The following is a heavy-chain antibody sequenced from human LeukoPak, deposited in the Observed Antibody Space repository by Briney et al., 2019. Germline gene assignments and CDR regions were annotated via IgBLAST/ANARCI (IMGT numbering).Heavy chain of an antibody. Sequence: GGSLRLSCAASRITVSNNYFSWVRQAPGKGLEWVALIYSVGSTVYADSVKGRFTISRDSSRNTLFLQMNSLRPEDTAVYHCTRNRPETPLGYWGQGTLVTVSS. CDR3: TRNRPETPLGY. CDR1: RITVSNNY. V-gene: IGHV3-53*01. J-gene: IGHJ4*02. D-gene: IGHD1-14*01. CDR2: IYSVGST.